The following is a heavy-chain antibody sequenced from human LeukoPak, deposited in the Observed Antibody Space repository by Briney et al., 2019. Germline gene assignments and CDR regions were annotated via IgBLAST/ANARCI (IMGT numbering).Heavy chain of an antibody. CDR1: GGSISSSNW. J-gene: IGHJ6*03. CDR2: IYHSGST. CDR3: ARARRGHIVVVVAASYYYMDV. D-gene: IGHD2-15*01. V-gene: IGHV4-4*02. Sequence: SETLSLTCAVSGGSISSSNWWSWVRQPPGKGLEWIGEIYHSGSTNYNPSLKSRVTISVDKSKNQFSLKLSSVTAADTAVYYCARARRGHIVVVVAASYYYMDVWGKGTTVTVSS.